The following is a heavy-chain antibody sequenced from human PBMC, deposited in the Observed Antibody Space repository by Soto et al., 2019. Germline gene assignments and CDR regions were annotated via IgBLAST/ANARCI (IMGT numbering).Heavy chain of an antibody. CDR1: IYTFTSYW. D-gene: IGHD3-22*01. V-gene: IGHV5-51*01. CDR2: IYPGDSET. J-gene: IGHJ3*01. Sequence: GESLKISCKGSIYTFTSYWIAWVRQMPGKGLEWMGIIYPGDSETRYRPSLQGQVSISADKSINTAYLQWSSLKASDTAMYYCASPSAYGWTLDVWGQGTMVTV. CDR3: ASPSAYGWTLDV.